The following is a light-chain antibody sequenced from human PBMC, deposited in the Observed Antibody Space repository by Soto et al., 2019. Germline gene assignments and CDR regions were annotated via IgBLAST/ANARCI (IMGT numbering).Light chain of an antibody. J-gene: IGKJ1*01. Sequence: DIQLTQSPSFLSASVGDRVTITCRASQGISSSLAWYQQRAGKAPKFLIYAASTLQRGVPSRFSGNGSGTDFTLTISSLQPEDFATYYCQQSYSSPRTFGQGTKVDIK. V-gene: IGKV1-39*01. CDR1: QGISSS. CDR3: QQSYSSPRT. CDR2: AAS.